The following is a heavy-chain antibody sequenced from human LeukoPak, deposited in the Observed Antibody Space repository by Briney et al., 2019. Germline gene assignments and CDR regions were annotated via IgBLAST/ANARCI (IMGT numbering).Heavy chain of an antibody. CDR1: GFTFRYFG. CDR3: AKDHGTPGDYFDY. CDR2: ISYDGNKK. V-gene: IGHV3-30*18. J-gene: IGHJ4*02. D-gene: IGHD1-1*01. Sequence: GRSLRLSCAVSGFTFRYFGVHWVRQAPGKGLEWVSKISYDGNKKNYADSVKGRFTISRDNSNSTLYLEMNSLTTDDTAIYYCAKDHGTPGDYFDYWGQGALVSVSS.